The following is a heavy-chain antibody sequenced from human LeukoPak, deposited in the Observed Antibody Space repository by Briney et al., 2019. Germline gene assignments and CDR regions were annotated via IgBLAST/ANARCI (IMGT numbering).Heavy chain of an antibody. Sequence: KASETLSLTCAVSGGSISSGGYSWSWIRQPPGKGLEWIGYIYHSGSTYYNPSLKSRVTISVDRSKNQFSLKLSSVTAADTAVYYCATGEYSIMGPYFDYWGQGTLVTVSS. V-gene: IGHV4-30-2*01. D-gene: IGHD6-6*01. CDR1: GGSISSGGYS. CDR3: ATGEYSIMGPYFDY. J-gene: IGHJ4*02. CDR2: IYHSGST.